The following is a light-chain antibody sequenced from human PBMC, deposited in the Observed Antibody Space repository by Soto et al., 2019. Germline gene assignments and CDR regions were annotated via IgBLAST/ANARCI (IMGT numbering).Light chain of an antibody. V-gene: IGLV2-11*01. CDR3: CSYAGTTYV. J-gene: IGLJ1*01. Sequence: QSVLTQPRSVSASPGQSVTISCTGTRTDVGGYNYVSWYQHHPGKAPKLMIYGVSERPSGVPDRFSGSKSGNAASLTISGLQAEDAADYYCCSYAGTTYVFGAGTKLTVL. CDR1: RTDVGGYNY. CDR2: GVS.